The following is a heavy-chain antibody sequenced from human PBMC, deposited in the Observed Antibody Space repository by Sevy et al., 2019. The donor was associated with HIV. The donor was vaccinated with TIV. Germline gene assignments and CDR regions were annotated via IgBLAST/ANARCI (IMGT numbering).Heavy chain of an antibody. CDR2: ISNNGKSI. J-gene: IGHJ6*02. CDR3: ARARGSGYSLGMDV. CDR1: AFTFSTYN. Sequence: GGCLRLSCAASAFTFSTYNMNWVRQAPGKGLEWTSYISNNGKSIYYADSVKGRFTISRDNAKNSLHLQMNSLRDEDTAVYYCARARGSGYSLGMDVWGQGTTVTVSS. V-gene: IGHV3-48*02. D-gene: IGHD3-22*01.